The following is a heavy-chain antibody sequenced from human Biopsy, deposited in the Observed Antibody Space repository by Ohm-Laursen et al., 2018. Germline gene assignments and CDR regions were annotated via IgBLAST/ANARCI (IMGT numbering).Heavy chain of an antibody. Sequence: SLRLSCAASGFTFNTYEMIWVRQAPGKGLEWVSYTSSSGNTIDYAASVKGRLTISRDNAKSTLYLQMNSLRAEDTAVYYCATDPYYYDRHFNSWGQGTLVTVSS. CDR3: ATDPYYYDRHFNS. V-gene: IGHV3-48*03. CDR1: GFTFNTYE. J-gene: IGHJ4*02. CDR2: TSSSGNTI. D-gene: IGHD3-22*01.